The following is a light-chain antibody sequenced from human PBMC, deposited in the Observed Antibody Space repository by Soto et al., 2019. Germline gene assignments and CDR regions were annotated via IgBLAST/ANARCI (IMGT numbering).Light chain of an antibody. Sequence: QSVLTQPRSVSGSPGQSVTISCTGTSSDVGGYNYVSWYQHHPGKSPKPVIYDVIKRPSGVPDRFSGSKSGNTASLTISGLQAEDEADYYCCSYAGISSVIFGGGTKLTVL. J-gene: IGLJ2*01. CDR3: CSYAGISSVI. V-gene: IGLV2-11*01. CDR1: SSDVGGYNY. CDR2: DVI.